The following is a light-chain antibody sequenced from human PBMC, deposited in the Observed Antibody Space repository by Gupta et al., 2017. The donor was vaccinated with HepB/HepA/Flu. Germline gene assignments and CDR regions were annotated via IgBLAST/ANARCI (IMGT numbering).Light chain of an antibody. CDR3: QQSEADPLT. Sequence: DIQLTQSPSFLSASVGDRVTISCRASQGINNFLAWYQQKPGKAPNLLIYAAFTLQRGVPSRFSGSASGTEFTLTISSLQPEDFATYYCQQSEADPLTFGQGTRLDLK. CDR1: QGINNF. CDR2: AAF. J-gene: IGKJ5*01. V-gene: IGKV1-9*01.